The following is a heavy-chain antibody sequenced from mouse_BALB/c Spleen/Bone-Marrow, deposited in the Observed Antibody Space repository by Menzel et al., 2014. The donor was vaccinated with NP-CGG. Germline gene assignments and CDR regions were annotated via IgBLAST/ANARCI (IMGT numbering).Heavy chain of an antibody. Sequence: EVQVVESGGGLVQPGGSRKLSCAASGFTFSSFGMHWVRQAPEKGLEWVAYISSGSSTIYYADTVKGRFTISRDNPKNTLFLQMTSLRSEDTAMYYCARELLAYWGQGTLVTVSA. CDR3: ARELLAY. CDR2: ISSGSSTI. V-gene: IGHV5-17*02. CDR1: GFTFSSFG. D-gene: IGHD2-12*01. J-gene: IGHJ3*01.